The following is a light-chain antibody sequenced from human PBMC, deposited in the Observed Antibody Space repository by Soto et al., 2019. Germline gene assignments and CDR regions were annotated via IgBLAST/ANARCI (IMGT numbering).Light chain of an antibody. Sequence: EILMTQSPATLSMSPGERATLSCRASQSVSRKLAWYQQKPGQAPRLLIYDTSTRATGIPARFSGSGSGTEFTLTISSLKSEDFAVYYCQQYSNWPTITFGQGTRLEIK. V-gene: IGKV3-15*01. J-gene: IGKJ5*01. CDR2: DTS. CDR3: QQYSNWPTIT. CDR1: QSVSRK.